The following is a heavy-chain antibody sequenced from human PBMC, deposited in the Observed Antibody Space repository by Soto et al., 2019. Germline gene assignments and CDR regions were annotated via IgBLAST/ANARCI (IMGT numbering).Heavy chain of an antibody. CDR1: GVSISSYY. CDR2: VYYSGST. Sequence: SQTLSLTCTVSGVSISSYYWSWIRQPPGKGLEWIGYVYYSGSTNYNPSLKSRVTISVDTSKNQFSLKLNSVTAADTAVYYCATYANYNHYWGQGTLVTVSS. J-gene: IGHJ4*02. V-gene: IGHV4-59*01. D-gene: IGHD4-4*01. CDR3: ATYANYNHY.